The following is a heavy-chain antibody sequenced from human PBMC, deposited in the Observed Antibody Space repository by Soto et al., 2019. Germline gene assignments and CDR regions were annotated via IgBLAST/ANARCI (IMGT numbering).Heavy chain of an antibody. Sequence: QVPVVESGGGVVQPGTSLRLSCAASGFTFSNFGMHWVRQAPGKGLEWVAVIWHDGKNKYYADSAKGRFTISRDNSKNTLYLQMNSLRAEDTAVYYCARDPGQDEAMDYWGQGTLVTVSS. CDR2: IWHDGKNK. V-gene: IGHV3-33*01. J-gene: IGHJ4*02. CDR1: GFTFSNFG. CDR3: ARDPGQDEAMDY.